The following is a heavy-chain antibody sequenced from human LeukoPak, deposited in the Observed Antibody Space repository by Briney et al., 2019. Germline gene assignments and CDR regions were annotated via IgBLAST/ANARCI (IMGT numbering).Heavy chain of an antibody. Sequence: SETLSLTCTVSGGSISSYYWSWIRQPPGKGLEWIGEINHSGSTNYNPSLKSRVTISVDTSKNQFSLNLSSVTAADTAVYYCARDRPEYPLWFDPWGQGTLVTVSS. CDR3: ARDRPEYPLWFDP. J-gene: IGHJ5*02. CDR1: GGSISSYY. CDR2: INHSGST. V-gene: IGHV4-34*01. D-gene: IGHD1-14*01.